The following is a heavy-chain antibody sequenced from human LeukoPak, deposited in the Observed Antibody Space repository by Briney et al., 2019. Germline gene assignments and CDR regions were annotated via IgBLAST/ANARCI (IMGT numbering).Heavy chain of an antibody. D-gene: IGHD6-13*01. CDR3: ARGSSSWYLARWFDP. V-gene: IGHV4-34*01. CDR2: IYYSGST. CDR1: GFTFSDYY. J-gene: IGHJ5*02. Sequence: GSLRLSCAASGFTFSDYYMSWIRQVPGKGLEWIGSIYYSGSTYYNPSLKSRVTISVDTSKNQFSLKLSSVTAADTAVYYCARGSSSWYLARWFDPWGQGTLVTVSS.